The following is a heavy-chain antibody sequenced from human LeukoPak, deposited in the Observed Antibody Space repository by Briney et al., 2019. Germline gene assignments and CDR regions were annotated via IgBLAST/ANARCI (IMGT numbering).Heavy chain of an antibody. Sequence: SVKVSCKASGYTFTGYSMHWVRQAPGQGLEWMGRIIPILGIANYAQKFQGRVTITADKSTSTAYMELSSLRSEDTAVYYCARGRGIAAAGTGDEYFQHWGQGTLVTVSS. CDR3: ARGRGIAAAGTGDEYFQH. CDR2: IIPILGIA. D-gene: IGHD6-13*01. J-gene: IGHJ1*01. CDR1: GYTFTGYS. V-gene: IGHV1-69*04.